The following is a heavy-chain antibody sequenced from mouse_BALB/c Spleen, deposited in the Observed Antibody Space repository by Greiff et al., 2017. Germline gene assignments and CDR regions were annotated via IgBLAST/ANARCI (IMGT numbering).Heavy chain of an antibody. V-gene: IGHV1-9*01. CDR2: ILPGSGST. J-gene: IGHJ4*01. Sequence: VKLVESGAELMKPGASVKISCKATGYTFSSYWIEWVKQRPGHGLEWIGEILPGSGSTNYNEKFKGKATFTADTSSNTAYMQLSSLTSEDSAVYYCARKRYYYYAMDYWGQGTSVTVSS. D-gene: IGHD2-14*01. CDR1: GYTFSSYW. CDR3: ARKRYYYYAMDY.